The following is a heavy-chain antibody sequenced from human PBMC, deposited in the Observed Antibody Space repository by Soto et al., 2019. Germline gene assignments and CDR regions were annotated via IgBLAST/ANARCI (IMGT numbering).Heavy chain of an antibody. Sequence: GESLKISCKGSGYSFTSSWISWVRQMPGKGLEWMGRIDPSDSYTSYSPSFQGHVTISADKSIRTAYLQWSSLQASDTALYSCARHEKAPTDTKRGRFDPWGQGALVSVSS. CDR1: GYSFTSSW. V-gene: IGHV5-10-1*01. CDR2: IDPSDSYT. CDR3: ARHEKAPTDTKRGRFDP. J-gene: IGHJ5*02. D-gene: IGHD1-1*01.